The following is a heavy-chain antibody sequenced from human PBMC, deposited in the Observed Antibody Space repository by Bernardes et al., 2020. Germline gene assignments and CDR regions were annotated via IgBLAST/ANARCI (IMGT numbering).Heavy chain of an antibody. J-gene: IGHJ4*02. Sequence: GGSLRLSCAASGFIVSSDYMTWVRQAPGEGLEWVSVIYSGGSTYYADSVKGRFTISRDNSKNTLYLQMNSLRAEDTAVYYCSSGGGGAWHYHFAYWGQGNLVTVSS. CDR2: IYSGGST. D-gene: IGHD2-8*02. V-gene: IGHV3-53*01. CDR3: SSGGGGAWHYHFAY. CDR1: GFIVSSDY.